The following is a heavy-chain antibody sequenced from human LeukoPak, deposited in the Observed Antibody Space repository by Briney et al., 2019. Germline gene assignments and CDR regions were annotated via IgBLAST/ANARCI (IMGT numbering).Heavy chain of an antibody. CDR3: ARMSCSGGSCYFFDY. CDR1: GDSISSYY. CDR2: IYYSGST. Sequence: SSETLSLTCTVSGDSISSYYWSWIRQPPGKGLEYIGYIYYSGSTHYNPSLKSRVTISVDTSKNQFSLKLNSVTAADTAVYYCARMSCSGGSCYFFDYWGQGTLVTVSS. V-gene: IGHV4-59*08. J-gene: IGHJ4*02. D-gene: IGHD2-15*01.